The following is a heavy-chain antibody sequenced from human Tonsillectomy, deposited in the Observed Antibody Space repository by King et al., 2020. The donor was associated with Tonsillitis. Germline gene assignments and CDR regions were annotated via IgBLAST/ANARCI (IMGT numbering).Heavy chain of an antibody. J-gene: IGHJ4*02. V-gene: IGHV3-23*04. CDR2: ISGSGDST. CDR3: AKVFHYYDSSGYYSAPGYLDY. Sequence: VQLVESGGGLVQPGGSLRLSCAASGFTFSNCVMSWVRQAPGKGLEWVSAISGSGDSTYYADSVKGRFTISRDNSKNTLYLQMNSLRAEDTAVYYCAKVFHYYDSSGYYSAPGYLDYWGQGTLVTVAS. D-gene: IGHD3-22*01. CDR1: GFTFSNCV.